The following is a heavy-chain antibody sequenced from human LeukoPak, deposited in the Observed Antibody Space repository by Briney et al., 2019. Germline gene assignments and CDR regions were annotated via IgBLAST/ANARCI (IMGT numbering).Heavy chain of an antibody. D-gene: IGHD3-22*01. CDR2: IKSEADGATA. V-gene: IGHV3-15*01. Sequence: GGSLRLSCAVSGFSFNDAWITWVRQAPGKRPEWIGRIKSEADGATADYAAPVKCTFTISRDDSKNTLFLHMNSLKTEDTAIYYCSTRYYSDSSRSHFFDHWGPGTLVTVSS. CDR1: GFSFNDAW. J-gene: IGHJ4*02. CDR3: STRYYSDSSRSHFFDH.